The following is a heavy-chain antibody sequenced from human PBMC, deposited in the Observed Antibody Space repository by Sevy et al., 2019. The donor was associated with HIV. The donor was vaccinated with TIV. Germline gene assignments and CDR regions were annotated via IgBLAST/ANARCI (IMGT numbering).Heavy chain of an antibody. V-gene: IGHV3-7*01. J-gene: IGHJ4*02. Sequence: GGSLRLSCAASGFTFSSYWMSWVRQAPGKGLEWVVNIKQDGSEKYYVDSVKGRFTISRDNAKNSRYLQMNSLRAEDTAVYYCARDEGGNWNDESHFDYWGQGTLVTVSS. D-gene: IGHD1-20*01. CDR1: GFTFSSYW. CDR2: IKQDGSEK. CDR3: ARDEGGNWNDESHFDY.